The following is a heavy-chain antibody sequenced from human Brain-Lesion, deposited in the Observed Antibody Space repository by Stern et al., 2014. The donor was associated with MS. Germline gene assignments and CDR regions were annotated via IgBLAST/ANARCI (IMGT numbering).Heavy chain of an antibody. D-gene: IGHD5-18*01. CDR3: ARDKEDTNMAFRYFDN. Sequence: VQLVESGPGLVKPSQTLSLTCTVSGGSVGSGSYDWSWIRQPAGKGLEWIGRIYTTGGTYYNPSLKSRVSFSIAPSKNQFSLKLPSVTAADTAVYYCARDKEDTNMAFRYFDNWGQGTLVTVSS. V-gene: IGHV4-61*02. CDR2: IYTTGGT. CDR1: GGSVGSGSYD. J-gene: IGHJ4*02.